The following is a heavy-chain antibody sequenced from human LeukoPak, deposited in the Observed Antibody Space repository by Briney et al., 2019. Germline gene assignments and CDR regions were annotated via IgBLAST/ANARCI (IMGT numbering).Heavy chain of an antibody. J-gene: IGHJ6*02. Sequence: ASLKVSCKASGFTFTNYDISWVREAPGQGLEWMGWISVYNGNTNYAQKFQGWVTMTRDTSISTAYMELSRLRSDDTAVYYCARAKYCSGGSCLAHDYYYGMDVWGQGTTVTVSS. CDR2: ISVYNGNT. V-gene: IGHV1-18*01. D-gene: IGHD2-15*01. CDR3: ARAKYCSGGSCLAHDYYYGMDV. CDR1: GFTFTNYD.